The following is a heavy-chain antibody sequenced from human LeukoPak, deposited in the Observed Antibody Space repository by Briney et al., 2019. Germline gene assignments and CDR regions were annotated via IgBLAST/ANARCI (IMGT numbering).Heavy chain of an antibody. CDR2: INSDGSST. J-gene: IGHJ6*03. CDR1: GFTFSSYW. CDR3: GRGGGSWYAHYYHYMDV. V-gene: IGHV3-74*01. D-gene: IGHD6-13*01. Sequence: PGGSLRLSCAASGFTFSSYWMHWVRQAPGKGLVWVSRINSDGSSTSYADSVKGRFTISRDNAKNTLYLQMNSLRAEDTAVYYWGRGGGSWYAHYYHYMDVWGKGTTVTVSS.